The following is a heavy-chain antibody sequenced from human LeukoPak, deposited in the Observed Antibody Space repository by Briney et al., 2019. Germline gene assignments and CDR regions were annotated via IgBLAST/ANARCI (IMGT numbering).Heavy chain of an antibody. D-gene: IGHD1-26*01. CDR2: IWYDGSNK. V-gene: IGHV3-33*01. CDR3: ARDGVGATRGFDY. CDR1: GFTFSSYG. Sequence: PGGSLRLSCAASGFTFSSYGMHWVRQAPGKGLEWVAVIWYDGSNKYYADSVKGRFTISRDNSKNTLYLQMNSLRAGDTAVYYCARDGVGATRGFDYWGQGTLVTVSS. J-gene: IGHJ4*02.